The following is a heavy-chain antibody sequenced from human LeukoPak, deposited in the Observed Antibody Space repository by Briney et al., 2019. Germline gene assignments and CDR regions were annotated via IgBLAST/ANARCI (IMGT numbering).Heavy chain of an antibody. D-gene: IGHD6-13*01. V-gene: IGHV4-34*01. CDR2: INHSGST. CDR1: GGSFSGYY. J-gene: IGHJ4*02. CDR3: ARVLRGPGYSSSWALIDY. Sequence: SETLSLTCAVYGGSFSGYYWSWIRQPQGKGLEWIGEINHSGSTNYNPSLTSRVTISVDTSKNQFSLKLSSVTAADTAVYYCARVLRGPGYSSSWALIDYWGQGTLVTVSS.